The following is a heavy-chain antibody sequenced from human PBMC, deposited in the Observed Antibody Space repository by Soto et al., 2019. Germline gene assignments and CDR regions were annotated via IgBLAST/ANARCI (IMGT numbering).Heavy chain of an antibody. Sequence: QVRLQESGPGLVKPSETLSLTCTVSGGSISSYYWSWIRQPPGKGLEWIGYIYYSGSTNYNPSLKRRVTISVDTSKSQCSLKLSSVTAADTAVYYCARRYGSSFDYWGQGTLVTVSS. V-gene: IGHV4-59*08. CDR1: GGSISSYY. J-gene: IGHJ4*02. CDR2: IYYSGST. CDR3: ARRYGSSFDY. D-gene: IGHD6-13*01.